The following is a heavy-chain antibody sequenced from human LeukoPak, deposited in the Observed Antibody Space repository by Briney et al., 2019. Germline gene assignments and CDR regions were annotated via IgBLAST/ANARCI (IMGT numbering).Heavy chain of an antibody. J-gene: IGHJ5*02. D-gene: IGHD3-22*01. CDR2: ISSGSSFM. CDR3: ARDYYDSSGSSWFDP. CDR1: GFTFSYYS. Sequence: PGGSLRLSCAASGFTFSYYSLNWVRQAPGKGLEWVSSISSGSSFMYYADSVKGRFTISRDNAKNSLYLQMNSLRAKDTALYYCARDYYDSSGSSWFDPWGQGTLVTVSS. V-gene: IGHV3-21*01.